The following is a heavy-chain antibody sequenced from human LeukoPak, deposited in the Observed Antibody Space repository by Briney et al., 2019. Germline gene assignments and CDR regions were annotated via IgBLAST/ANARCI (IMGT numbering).Heavy chain of an antibody. Sequence: PSETLSLTCTVSGGSISSSSYHWGWIRQPPGKALQWIESTYYSGGTHYNPSLKSRVTISVDTSKNQFSLKLSSVTAADTAVYYCARRNDIVVLPASWDYWGQGTLVTVSS. J-gene: IGHJ4*02. V-gene: IGHV4-39*01. D-gene: IGHD2-2*01. CDR1: GGSISSSSYH. CDR3: ARRNDIVVLPASWDY. CDR2: TYYSGGT.